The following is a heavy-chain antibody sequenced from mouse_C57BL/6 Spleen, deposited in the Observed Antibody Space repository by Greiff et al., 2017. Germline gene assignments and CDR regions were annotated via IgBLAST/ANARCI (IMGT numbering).Heavy chain of an antibody. CDR1: GYTFTGYE. J-gene: IGHJ4*01. D-gene: IGHD2-5*01. Sequence: VQLQQSGAELVRPGASVTLSCKASGYTFTGYEMHWVKQTPVHGLEWIGTIDPATGGTAYNQKFKGKAILTVDKSSSTAYMELRSLTSEDSAVYYCTRDGGYSNHAMDYWGQGTSVTVSS. CDR3: TRDGGYSNHAMDY. CDR2: IDPATGGT. V-gene: IGHV1-15*01.